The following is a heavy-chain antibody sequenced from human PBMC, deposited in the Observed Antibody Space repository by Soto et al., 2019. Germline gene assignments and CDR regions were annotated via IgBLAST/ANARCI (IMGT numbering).Heavy chain of an antibody. Sequence: EVQLVESGGGVVQPGRSLRLSCAASGFTFDDYAMHWVRQAPGKGLEWVAGIDWDSGNIGYADSVKGRLTISRDNAKNSLYLQMNSMRAEDTTLYYCAKDRTKYYDSIHGGFDYWGQGTLVTVSS. J-gene: IGHJ4*02. CDR1: GFTFDDYA. D-gene: IGHD3-22*01. CDR2: IDWDSGNI. CDR3: AKDRTKYYDSIHGGFDY. V-gene: IGHV3-9*01.